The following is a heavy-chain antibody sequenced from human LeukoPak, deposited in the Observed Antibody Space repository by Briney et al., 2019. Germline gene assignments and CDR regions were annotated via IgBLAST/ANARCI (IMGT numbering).Heavy chain of an antibody. Sequence: PGGSLRLSCAASGFTFSSYAMSWVRQAPGKGLEWVSAISGSGGSTYYADSVKGRFTISRDNSKNTLYLQMDSLRAEDTAVYYCAKIPRYSGTYDAFDIWGQGTMVTVSS. CDR1: GFTFSSYA. V-gene: IGHV3-23*01. D-gene: IGHD1-26*01. J-gene: IGHJ3*02. CDR2: ISGSGGST. CDR3: AKIPRYSGTYDAFDI.